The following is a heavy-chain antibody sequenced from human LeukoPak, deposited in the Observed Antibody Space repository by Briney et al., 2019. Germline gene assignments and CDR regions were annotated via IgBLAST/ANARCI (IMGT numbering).Heavy chain of an antibody. V-gene: IGHV1-8*03. CDR1: GYTFTSYD. J-gene: IGHJ4*02. CDR2: MNPNSGNT. Sequence: ASVKVSCKASGYTFTSYDINWVRQATGQGLEWMGWMNPNSGNTGYAQKFQGRVTITRNTSISTAYMELSSLRSEDTAVYYCARDQLYCTGGICYNDYWGQGTLVTVSS. CDR3: ARDQLYCTGGICYNDY. D-gene: IGHD2-15*01.